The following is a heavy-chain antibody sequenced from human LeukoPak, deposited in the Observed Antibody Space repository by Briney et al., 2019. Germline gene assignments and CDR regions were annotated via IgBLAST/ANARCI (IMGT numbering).Heavy chain of an antibody. J-gene: IGHJ5*02. CDR2: INSDGRSI. D-gene: IGHD3-3*01. CDR1: GFTFSNYW. Sequence: GGSLRLSCAASGFTFSNYWMYWVRQAPGKGLVWVSRINSDGRSITYADSVKGRFTISRDNAKDTLYLQMNSLRAEDTAVYYCXXXXXXDDLWSGYLYWFDPWGQGTLVTVSS. V-gene: IGHV3-74*01. CDR3: XXXXXXDDLWSGYLYWFDP.